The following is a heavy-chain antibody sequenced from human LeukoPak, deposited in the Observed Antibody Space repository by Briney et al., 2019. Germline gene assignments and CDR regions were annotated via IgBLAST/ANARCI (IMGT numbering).Heavy chain of an antibody. CDR2: ISGSGGST. CDR3: AKDPRYCSGGSCYAAEYFQH. CDR1: GFTFSSYA. Sequence: PGGSLRLSCAASGFTFSSYAMSWVRQAPGKGLEWVSAISGSGGSTYYADSVKGRFTISRDNSKNTLYLQMNSLRAEDTAVYYCAKDPRYCSGGSCYAAEYFQHWGQGTLVTVSS. V-gene: IGHV3-23*01. J-gene: IGHJ1*01. D-gene: IGHD2-15*01.